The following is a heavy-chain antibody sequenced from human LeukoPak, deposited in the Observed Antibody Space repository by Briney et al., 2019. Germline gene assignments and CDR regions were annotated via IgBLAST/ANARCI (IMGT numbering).Heavy chain of an antibody. V-gene: IGHV4-59*01. CDR3: ARDKKIGATGSDGLDV. CDR2: IYYSGST. CDR1: GGSISSYY. D-gene: IGHD6-13*01. J-gene: IGHJ6*02. Sequence: PETLSLTCTVSGGSISSYYWSWIRQPPGKGLEWIAFIYYSGSTNYNPSLNSRVTISLDTSKNQFSLKLSSVTAADTAVYYCARDKKIGATGSDGLDVWGQGTTVTVSS.